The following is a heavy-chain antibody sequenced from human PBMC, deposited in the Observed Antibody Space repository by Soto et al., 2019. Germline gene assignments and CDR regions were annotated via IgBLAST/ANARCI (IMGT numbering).Heavy chain of an antibody. J-gene: IGHJ4*02. Sequence: QVQLVQSGAEVKKPGSSVKVSCKASGGTFSSYTISWVRQAPGQGLEWMGRIIPILGIANYAQKFQGRVTITADKSTSTAYMEPSSLRSEDTAVYYCATGYYDILTGYYQGHFDYWGQGTLVTVSS. D-gene: IGHD3-9*01. CDR3: ATGYYDILTGYYQGHFDY. V-gene: IGHV1-69*02. CDR2: IIPILGIA. CDR1: GGTFSSYT.